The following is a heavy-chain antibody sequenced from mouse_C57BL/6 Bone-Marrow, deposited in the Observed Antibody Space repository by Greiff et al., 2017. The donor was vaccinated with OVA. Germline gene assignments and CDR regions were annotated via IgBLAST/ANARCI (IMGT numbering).Heavy chain of an antibody. D-gene: IGHD2-5*01. Sequence: QVQLQQSGAELVRPGASVTLSCKASGYTFTDYEMHWVKQTPVHGLEWIGAIDPETGGTAYNQKFKGKAILTADKSSSTAYMELLSLTSEDSAFYYFTRGYSNYYAMDYWGQGTSVTVSS. CDR2: IDPETGGT. CDR3: TRGYSNYYAMDY. V-gene: IGHV1-15*01. CDR1: GYTFTDYE. J-gene: IGHJ4*01.